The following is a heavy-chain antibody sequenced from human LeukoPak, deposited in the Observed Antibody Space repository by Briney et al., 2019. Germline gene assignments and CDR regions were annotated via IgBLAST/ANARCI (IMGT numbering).Heavy chain of an antibody. CDR1: GFTFSTYS. J-gene: IGHJ3*02. CDR2: ISSSSTI. V-gene: IGHV3-48*01. CDR3: ARECSSSVGRAFDI. D-gene: IGHD6-13*01. Sequence: GGSLRLSCAASGFTFSTYSLNWVRQAPGKGLEWVSYISSSSTIYYAGSVKGRFTISRDNAKNSLYLQMSSLRADDTAVYYCARECSSSVGRAFDIWGQGTMVTVSS.